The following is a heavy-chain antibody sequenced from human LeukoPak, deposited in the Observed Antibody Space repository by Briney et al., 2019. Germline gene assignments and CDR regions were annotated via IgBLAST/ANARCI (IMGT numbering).Heavy chain of an antibody. J-gene: IGHJ3*02. Sequence: GGSLRLSCAASGFTFSSYAMSWVRQAPGKGLEWVSAISGSGGSTYYADSVKGRFTISRDNSKNTLYLQMSSLRTEDTAVYYCARDVEWLDAFDIWGQGTMLTVSS. D-gene: IGHD3-3*01. V-gene: IGHV3-23*01. CDR3: ARDVEWLDAFDI. CDR1: GFTFSSYA. CDR2: ISGSGGST.